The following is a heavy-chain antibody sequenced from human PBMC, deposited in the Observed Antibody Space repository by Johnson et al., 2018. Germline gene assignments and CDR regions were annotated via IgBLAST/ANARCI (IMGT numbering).Heavy chain of an antibody. J-gene: IGHJ4*02. CDR1: GFSFSSAY. D-gene: IGHD3/OR15-3a*01. V-gene: IGHV3-15*07. Sequence: VQLVESGGGLVEPGGSLRLSCAASGFSFSSAYMHWVRQAQGKGLEGVGRVKTKRAGGTIDYAAPVEGRFSISRDDSKNTRYLQMNSLKTEDTAIYYCIRDWDWSFDYWGQGTLVTVSS. CDR3: IRDWDWSFDY. CDR2: VKTKRAGGTI.